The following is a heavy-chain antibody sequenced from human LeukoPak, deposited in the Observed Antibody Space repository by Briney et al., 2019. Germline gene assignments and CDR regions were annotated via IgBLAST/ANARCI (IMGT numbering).Heavy chain of an antibody. J-gene: IGHJ6*03. CDR1: GFTFSSYW. CDR2: IKQDGSEK. D-gene: IGHD3-10*01. Sequence: GGSLRLSCAASGFTFSSYWMTWVRQPPGKGLEWVANIKQDGSEKSYVDSVRGRFTISRDNAKNSLYLQMNSLRAEDTAVYYCAKGEVWFGESGIYYYYYMDVWGKGTTVTISS. CDR3: AKGEVWFGESGIYYYYYMDV. V-gene: IGHV3-7*01.